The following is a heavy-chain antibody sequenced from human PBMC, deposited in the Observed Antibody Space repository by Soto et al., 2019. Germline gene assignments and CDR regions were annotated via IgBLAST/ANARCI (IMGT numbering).Heavy chain of an antibody. D-gene: IGHD3-22*01. CDR1: VGSISTYF. CDR2: IYTTGST. V-gene: IGHV4-4*07. Sequence: SEALFLTCPVSVGSISTYFWRWIRHPWVVLLEWIGRIYTTGSTNYNPSLKSRVTMSLDTSRNQFSLKLSSVTAADTAVYYCAREGGYFDSSGSGVYHYHGVDVWGQGTTVTVSS. J-gene: IGHJ6*02. CDR3: AREGGYFDSSGSGVYHYHGVDV.